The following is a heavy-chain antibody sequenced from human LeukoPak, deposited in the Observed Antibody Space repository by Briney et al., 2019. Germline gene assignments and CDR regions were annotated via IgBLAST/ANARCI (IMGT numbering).Heavy chain of an antibody. J-gene: IGHJ4*02. CDR1: GGSISSYY. CDR2: IYYSGST. D-gene: IGHD5-24*01. CDR3: ARGRDGYND. Sequence: SETLSLTCTVSGGSISSYYWSWIRQPPGKGLEWIGYIYYSGSTNYNPSLKSRVTISVDTSKNQFSLKLSSVTAADTAVYYCARGRDGYNDWGQGTVVTVSS. V-gene: IGHV4-59*01.